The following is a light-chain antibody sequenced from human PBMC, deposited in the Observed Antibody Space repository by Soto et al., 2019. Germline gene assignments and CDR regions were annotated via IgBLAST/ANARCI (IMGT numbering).Light chain of an antibody. Sequence: QSALTQPRSVSGSPGQSVIISCTGTSSDVGDYDYVSWFQHHPGRAPKVIIHDVTKRPSGVPDRFSGSKSGNTASLTISGLQAEDEADYYCCSEAGNYSWVFGGGTKVTVL. J-gene: IGLJ3*02. CDR2: DVT. V-gene: IGLV2-11*01. CDR3: CSEAGNYSWV. CDR1: SSDVGDYDY.